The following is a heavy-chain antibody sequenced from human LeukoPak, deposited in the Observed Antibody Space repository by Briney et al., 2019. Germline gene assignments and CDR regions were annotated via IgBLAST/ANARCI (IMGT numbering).Heavy chain of an antibody. J-gene: IGHJ5*02. CDR1: GYTFTSYG. Sequence: GASVKVSCKASGYTFTSYGISWVRQAPGQGLEWMGWISAYNGNTNYAQKLQGRVTMTTDTSTSTAYMELRSLRSDDTAGYYCARAEDIVVVPAAIVPIDPWGQGTLVTVSP. CDR3: ARAEDIVVVPAAIVPIDP. D-gene: IGHD2-2*01. V-gene: IGHV1-18*01. CDR2: ISAYNGNT.